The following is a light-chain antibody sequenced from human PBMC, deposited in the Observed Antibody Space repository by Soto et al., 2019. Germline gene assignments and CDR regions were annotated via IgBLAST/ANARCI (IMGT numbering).Light chain of an antibody. Sequence: QSALTQPPSASGSPGQSVTISCTGTSSDIGGNNFVSWYQHHPGKAPKLMLYDVIKRPSGVPARFSGSKSGNTASLTVSGLQAEDEADYCCSSYGGSNNFVVFGGGTKVTVL. CDR2: DVI. J-gene: IGLJ2*01. CDR3: SSYGGSNNFVV. V-gene: IGLV2-8*01. CDR1: SSDIGGNNF.